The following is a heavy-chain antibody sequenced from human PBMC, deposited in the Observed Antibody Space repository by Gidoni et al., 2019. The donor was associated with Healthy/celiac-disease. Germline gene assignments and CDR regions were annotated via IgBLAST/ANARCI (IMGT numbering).Heavy chain of an antibody. J-gene: IGHJ5*02. D-gene: IGHD3-3*01. CDR2: IKQDGSEK. V-gene: IGHV3-7*01. CDR3: ARDEGIFGVVIEGRWFDP. CDR1: GFTVSSYW. Sequence: EVQLVESGGGLVQPGGSLRLSCAASGFTVSSYWMSWVRQAPGKGLEWVANIKQDGSEKYYVDSVKGRFTISRDNAKNSLYLQMNSLRAEDTAVYYCARDEGIFGVVIEGRWFDPWGQGTLVTVSS.